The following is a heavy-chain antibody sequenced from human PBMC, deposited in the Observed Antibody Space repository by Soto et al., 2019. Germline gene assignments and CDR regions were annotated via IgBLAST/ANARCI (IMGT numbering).Heavy chain of an antibody. J-gene: IGHJ5*02. CDR3: ARVLSLGWFDP. D-gene: IGHD3-16*02. Sequence: EVQLVESGGGLVQPGGSLRLPCVVSGFTFSTYWMGWVRQAPGKGLEWVANIKQDGSDEYYVDSVKGRFTISRDNARNSLYLQMNSLRADDTAVYYCARVLSLGWFDPWGQGTLVTVSS. V-gene: IGHV3-7*01. CDR1: GFTFSTYW. CDR2: IKQDGSDE.